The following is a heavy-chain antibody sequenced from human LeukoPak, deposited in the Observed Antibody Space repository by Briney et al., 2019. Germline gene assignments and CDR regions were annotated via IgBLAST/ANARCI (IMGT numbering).Heavy chain of an antibody. V-gene: IGHV3-48*03. Sequence: GGSLRLSCAASGFTFSSYEMNWVRQAPGKGLEWVSYISSSGSTIYYADSVKGRFTISRDNAKNSLYLQMNSLRAEDTAVYYCARVSYDSSGHHYYMYYFDYWGQGTLVTVSS. J-gene: IGHJ4*02. CDR2: ISSSGSTI. CDR3: ARVSYDSSGHHYYMYYFDY. D-gene: IGHD3-22*01. CDR1: GFTFSSYE.